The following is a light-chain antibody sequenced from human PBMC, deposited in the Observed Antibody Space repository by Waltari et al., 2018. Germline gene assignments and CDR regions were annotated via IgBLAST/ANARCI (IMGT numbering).Light chain of an antibody. V-gene: IGLV2-14*01. CDR2: DVN. Sequence: SALTQPASVSGSPGQSIIISCNGTSSDVGYYNYVSWYQQHPGKAPKLMISDVNKRPSGVSNRFSGSKSGNTASLTISGLQAEDEADYYCSSYTNYATVIFGGGTKLTVL. CDR1: SSDVGYYNY. J-gene: IGLJ2*01. CDR3: SSYTNYATVI.